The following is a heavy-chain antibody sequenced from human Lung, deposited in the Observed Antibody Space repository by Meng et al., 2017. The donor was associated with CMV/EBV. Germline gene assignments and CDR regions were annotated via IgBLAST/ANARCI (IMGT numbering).Heavy chain of an antibody. CDR2: INPDGSEK. Sequence: GGSLRLXCAASGFTTNSHWMNWVRQAPGKGLEWVANINPDGSEKCYVDSVKGRFTISRDSAKNSVFLQMNSLRDDDTAVYYCVRTLSGSENFWGQGTVVTVSS. V-gene: IGHV3-7*03. CDR1: GFTTNSHW. D-gene: IGHD1-26*01. CDR3: VRTLSGSENF. J-gene: IGHJ4*02.